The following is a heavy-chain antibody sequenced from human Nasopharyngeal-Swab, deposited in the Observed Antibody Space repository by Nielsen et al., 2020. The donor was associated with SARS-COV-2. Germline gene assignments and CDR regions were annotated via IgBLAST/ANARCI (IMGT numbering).Heavy chain of an antibody. D-gene: IGHD6-13*01. CDR3: ARYRGGFYSSNWYFDY. V-gene: IGHV4-39*01. Sequence: WIRQPPGKGLEWMGRIYYSGSTYYNPALKSRVTISVDTSKNQFSLKLSSVTAADTAVYYCARYRGGFYSSNWYFDYWGQGTLVTVSS. CDR2: IYYSGST. J-gene: IGHJ4*02.